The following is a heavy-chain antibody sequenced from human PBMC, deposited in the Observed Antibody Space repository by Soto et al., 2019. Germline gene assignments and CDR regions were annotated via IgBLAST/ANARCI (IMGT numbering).Heavy chain of an antibody. CDR2: INHSGST. V-gene: IGHV4-34*01. CDR3: ARVPNSEHNCSGGSCHIHYSYSGGEG. Sequence: PSEPLSITCAVYGGSFSGYYWSGIRQPPGNGLERIGAINHSGSTNYNPTLKSRVTISVDTSKNQFSLKLSSVTAADTAVYYCARVPNSEHNCSGGSCHIHYSYSGGEGWGRET. D-gene: IGHD2-15*01. CDR1: GGSFSGYY. J-gene: IGHJ6*02.